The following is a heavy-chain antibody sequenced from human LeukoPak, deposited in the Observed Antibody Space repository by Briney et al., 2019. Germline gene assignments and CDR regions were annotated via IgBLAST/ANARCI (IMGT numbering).Heavy chain of an antibody. CDR3: ARGGYDSDFDY. CDR2: IYFTGRT. CDR1: RGSISTYY. J-gene: IGHJ4*02. Sequence: SETLSLTCTVSRGSISTYYWSWIRLPPGKGLEWIAYIYFTGRTQYNPSLKSRVSISEDTSKNQFSLRLTSVTPADTAVYYCARGGYDSDFDYWGQGTLVTVSS. V-gene: IGHV4-59*01. D-gene: IGHD3-3*01.